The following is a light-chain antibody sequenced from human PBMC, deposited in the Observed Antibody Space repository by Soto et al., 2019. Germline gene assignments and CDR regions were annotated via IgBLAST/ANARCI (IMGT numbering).Light chain of an antibody. Sequence: EIVLTQSPGTLSLSPGERATLSCRASQSVSSYLAWYQQKPGQAPRLLIYDVSNRATGIPARFSGSGSGTDFTLTISSLEPEDFAVYYCHQRKSWPRTFGQGTKVDIK. CDR1: QSVSSY. V-gene: IGKV3-11*01. CDR3: HQRKSWPRT. J-gene: IGKJ1*01. CDR2: DVS.